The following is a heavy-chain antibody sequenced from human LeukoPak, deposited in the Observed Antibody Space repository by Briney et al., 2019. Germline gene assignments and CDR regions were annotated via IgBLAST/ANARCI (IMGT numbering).Heavy chain of an antibody. CDR3: ARSGAIWGSYSITSYHYGMDV. D-gene: IGHD1-26*01. CDR2: INVDNGNT. J-gene: IGHJ6*02. V-gene: IGHV1-3*01. CDR1: GYTFSRYA. Sequence: ASVKVSCKASGYTFSRYAIHWVRQAPGQRPEWMGWINVDNGNTKYSQNFQDGISISRDTSADTAYLDLSSLRSEDTAIYYCARSGAIWGSYSITSYHYGMDVWGQGTTVAVTS.